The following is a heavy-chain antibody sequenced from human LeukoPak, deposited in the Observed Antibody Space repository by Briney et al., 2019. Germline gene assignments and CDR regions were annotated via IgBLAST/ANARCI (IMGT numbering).Heavy chain of an antibody. CDR3: AKLGTYFYFDF. Sequence: GGSLRLSCAASGFNFSPYGMSWIRQAPGKGLEWVAGISGSGSYTYYADSVKGRFTISRDNFKNTVDLQMNSLRADDTAVYYCAKLGTYFYFDFWGRGTLVTVSS. J-gene: IGHJ2*01. CDR1: GFNFSPYG. D-gene: IGHD7-27*01. CDR2: ISGSGSYT. V-gene: IGHV3-23*01.